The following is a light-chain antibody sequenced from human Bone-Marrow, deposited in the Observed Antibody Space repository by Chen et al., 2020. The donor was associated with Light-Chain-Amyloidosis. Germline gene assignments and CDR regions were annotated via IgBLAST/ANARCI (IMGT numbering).Light chain of an antibody. CDR2: LAS. V-gene: IGKV4-1*01. CDR3: QQYYSTPYT. CDR1: ESLLYRSNNKNY. J-gene: IGKJ2*01. Sequence: DIVLTHSPESLAVSLCERATINCKSSESLLYRSNNKNYLVWYQQKPGPSPNLLMYLASTRESGVPDRFSGSGSGTDFPITISSLQAEDVAVYYCQQYYSTPYTFGQGTKLEIQ.